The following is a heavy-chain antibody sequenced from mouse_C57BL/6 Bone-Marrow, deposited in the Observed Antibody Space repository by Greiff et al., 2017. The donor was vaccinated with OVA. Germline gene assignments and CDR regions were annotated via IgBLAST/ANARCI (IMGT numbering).Heavy chain of an antibody. V-gene: IGHV1-18*01. J-gene: IGHJ2*01. D-gene: IGHD2-4*01. CDR3: ASSPSYYDYDGGNYFDY. CDR2: INPNNGGT. CDR1: GYTFTDYD. Sequence: VQLQQSGPELVKPGASVKIPCKASGYTFTDYDMDWVKQSHGKSLEWIGDINPNNGGTIYNQKFKGKATLTVDKSSSTAYMELRSLTSEDTAVYYCASSPSYYDYDGGNYFDYWGQGTTLTVSS.